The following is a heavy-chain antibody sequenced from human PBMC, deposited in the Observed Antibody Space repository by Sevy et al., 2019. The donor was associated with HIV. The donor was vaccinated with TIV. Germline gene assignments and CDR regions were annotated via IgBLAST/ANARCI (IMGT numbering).Heavy chain of an antibody. CDR3: ARDFFPYGDYGGAFDI. J-gene: IGHJ3*02. CDR2: ISSSGSPI. Sequence: GGCLRLSCVASGLTFSNYEMNWVRQAPGKGLEWVSYISSSGSPIYYADSVKGRFTISRDSAKNSLYLQMNSLRAEDTAVYYCARDFFPYGDYGGAFDIWGQGTMVTVSS. V-gene: IGHV3-48*03. D-gene: IGHD4-17*01. CDR1: GLTFSNYE.